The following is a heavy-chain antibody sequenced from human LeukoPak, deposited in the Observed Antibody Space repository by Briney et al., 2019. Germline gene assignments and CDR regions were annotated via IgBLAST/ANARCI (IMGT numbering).Heavy chain of an antibody. CDR3: ARGPREADPGILGYSYYYYGMDV. CDR1: GFTFSSYG. D-gene: IGHD3-3*01. V-gene: IGHV3-30*03. Sequence: GGSLRLSCAASGFTFSSYGIHWVRQAPGKGLEWVAVISHDGGNEYYADSVKGRFTISRDNSKSAVYLQMNSLRAEDTAVYYCARGPREADPGILGYSYYYYGMDVWGLGTTVTVSS. J-gene: IGHJ6*02. CDR2: ISHDGGNE.